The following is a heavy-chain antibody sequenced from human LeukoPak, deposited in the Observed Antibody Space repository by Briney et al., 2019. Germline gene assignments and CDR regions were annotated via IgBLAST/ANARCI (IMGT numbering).Heavy chain of an antibody. CDR3: ARRAGAYSHPYDY. V-gene: IGHV3-7*01. Sequence: PGGSLRLSCAASGFTFDDYGMSWVRQAPGKGLEWVANIKQDGTERYYADSVKGRFTISRDNAKNSLYLQMSSLRVEDTAVYYCARRAGAYSHPYDYWGQGTLVTVSS. CDR2: IKQDGTER. D-gene: IGHD4/OR15-4a*01. J-gene: IGHJ4*02. CDR1: GFTFDDYG.